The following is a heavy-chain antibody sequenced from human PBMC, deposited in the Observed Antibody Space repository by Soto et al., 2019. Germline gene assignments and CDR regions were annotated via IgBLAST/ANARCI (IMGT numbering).Heavy chain of an antibody. J-gene: IGHJ6*03. CDR3: ATDRGVRGGSYYMDV. D-gene: IGHD3-10*01. V-gene: IGHV1-69*04. Sequence: SVKVSCKASGGTFSSYTISWVRQAPGQGLEWMGRIIPILGIANYAQKFQGRVTITADKSTSTAYMELSSLRSEDTAVYYCATDRGVRGGSYYMDVWGKGTTVTVSS. CDR2: IIPILGIA. CDR1: GGTFSSYT.